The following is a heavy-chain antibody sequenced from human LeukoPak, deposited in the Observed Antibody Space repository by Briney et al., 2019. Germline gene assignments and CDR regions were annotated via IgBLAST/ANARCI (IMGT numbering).Heavy chain of an antibody. J-gene: IGHJ6*02. CDR3: ARHVYSSSWYIYYYGMDV. Sequence: SETLSLTCTVSGGSISSYYWSWIRQPPGKGLEWIGYIYYSGSTNYNPSLKSRVTISVDTSKNQFSLKLSSVTAADTAVYYRARHVYSSSWYIYYYGMDVWGQGTTVTVSS. CDR2: IYYSGST. D-gene: IGHD6-13*01. CDR1: GGSISSYY. V-gene: IGHV4-59*08.